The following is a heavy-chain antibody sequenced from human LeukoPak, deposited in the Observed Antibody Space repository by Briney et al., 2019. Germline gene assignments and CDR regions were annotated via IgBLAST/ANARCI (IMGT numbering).Heavy chain of an antibody. CDR2: INHSGST. CDR1: GGSFSGYY. D-gene: IGHD2-15*01. J-gene: IGHJ5*02. V-gene: IGHV4-34*01. CDR3: ASSGYCSGGSCYSGRWFDT. Sequence: SETLSLTCAVYGGSFSGYYWSWIRQPPGKGLEWIGEINHSGSTNYNPSLKSRVTISVDTSKNQFSLKLSSVTAADTAVYYWASSGYCSGGSCYSGRWFDTGGQGTLVTVS.